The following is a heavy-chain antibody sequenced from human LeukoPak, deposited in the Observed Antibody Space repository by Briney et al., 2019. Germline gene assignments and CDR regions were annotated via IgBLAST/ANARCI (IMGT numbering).Heavy chain of an antibody. CDR3: ARGYYDSSVPAPDYYYYMDV. V-gene: IGHV3-33*01. CDR2: IWYDGSNK. CDR1: GFTFSSYG. D-gene: IGHD3-22*01. J-gene: IGHJ6*03. Sequence: GGSLRLSCAASGFTFSSYGMHWARQAPGKGLEWVAVIWYDGSNKYYADSVKGRFTISRDNSKNTLYLQMNSLRAEDTAVYYCARGYYDSSVPAPDYYYYMDVWGKGTTVTVSS.